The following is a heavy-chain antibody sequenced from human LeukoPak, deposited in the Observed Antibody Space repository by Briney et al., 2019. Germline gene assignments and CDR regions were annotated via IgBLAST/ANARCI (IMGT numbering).Heavy chain of an antibody. D-gene: IGHD1-26*01. J-gene: IGHJ4*02. V-gene: IGHV3-74*01. CDR2: INIDGSST. CDR1: GFTFSSHW. CDR3: ARGYHYFDY. Sequence: PGGSLRLSCAASGFTFSSHWMHWVRQVPGKGLVWVSRINIDGSSTSYADSVKGRFTISRDNAKNTLYLQMNSLSAEDTALYYCARGYHYFDYWGQGTLVTVSS.